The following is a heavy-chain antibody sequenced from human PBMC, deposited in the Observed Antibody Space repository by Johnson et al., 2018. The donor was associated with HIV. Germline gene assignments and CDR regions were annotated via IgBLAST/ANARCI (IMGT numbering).Heavy chain of an antibody. CDR1: GFTFSNYA. V-gene: IGHV3-7*05. D-gene: IGHD6-13*01. CDR3: ARDGVYSSPHDAFDI. J-gene: IGHJ3*02. Sequence: VQLVESGGGVVQPGRSLRLSCEVSGFTFSNYALHWVRQAPGRGLEWVANIKQDGGEKYYVDSVKGRFTISRDNAKHSLYLQMNSLRAEDTAVYYCARDGVYSSPHDAFDIWGQGTMVTVSS. CDR2: IKQDGGEK.